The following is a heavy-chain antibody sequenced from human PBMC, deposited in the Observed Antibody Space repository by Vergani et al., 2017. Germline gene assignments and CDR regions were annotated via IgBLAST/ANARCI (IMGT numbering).Heavy chain of an antibody. CDR3: ASRYYYGSGSYYPFDY. D-gene: IGHD3-10*01. V-gene: IGHV1-69*04. J-gene: IGHJ4*02. CDR2: IIPILGIA. Sequence: QVQLVQSGAEVKKPGSSVKVSCKASGGTFSSYAISWVRQAPGQGLEWMGRIIPILGIANYAQKFQGRVTITADKSTSTAYMALSSLRSEDTAVYYCASRYYYGSGSYYPFDYWGQGTLVTVSS. CDR1: GGTFSSYA.